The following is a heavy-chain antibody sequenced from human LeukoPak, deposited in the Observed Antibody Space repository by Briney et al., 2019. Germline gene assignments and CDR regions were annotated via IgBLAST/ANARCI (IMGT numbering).Heavy chain of an antibody. CDR1: GFTVSSNY. CDR2: IYSGGST. V-gene: IGHV3-53*01. J-gene: IGHJ4*02. CDR3: ATSPPGVAAAGIYYFDY. D-gene: IGHD6-13*01. Sequence: PGGSLRLSCAASGFTVSSNYMSWVRQAPGKGLEWVSVIYSGGSTYYADSVKGRFTISRDNSKNTLYLQMNSLRVEDTAVDYCATSPPGVAAAGIYYFDYWGQGTLVTVSS.